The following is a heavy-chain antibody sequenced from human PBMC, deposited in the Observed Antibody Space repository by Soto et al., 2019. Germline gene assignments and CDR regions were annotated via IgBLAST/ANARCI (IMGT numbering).Heavy chain of an antibody. J-gene: IGHJ4*02. V-gene: IGHV4-30-4*01. Sequence: TLSLTCTVSGGSISSGDYYWSWIRQPPGKGLEWIGYIYYSGSTYYNPSLKSRVTISVDTSKNQFSLKLSSVTAADTAVYYCARNPTPNYYDSRGPVTDRYYFAFWGQGTLDPVSS. CDR2: IYYSGST. CDR3: ARNPTPNYYDSRGPVTDRYYFAF. D-gene: IGHD3-22*01. CDR1: GGSISSGDYY.